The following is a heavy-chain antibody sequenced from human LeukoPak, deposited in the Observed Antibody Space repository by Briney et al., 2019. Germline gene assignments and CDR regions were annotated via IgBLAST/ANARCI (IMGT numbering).Heavy chain of an antibody. V-gene: IGHV3-74*01. CDR1: GFTFSSYW. CDR2: INTDGSST. D-gene: IGHD3-10*01. CDR3: AKDNPGRASGSPDY. Sequence: AGGSLRLSCAASGFTFSSYWMHWVRQAPGKGLVWVSRINTDGSSTSYADSVKGRFTISRDNSKNTLYLQMNSLRAEDTAVYYCAKDNPGRASGSPDYWGQGTLVTVSS. J-gene: IGHJ4*02.